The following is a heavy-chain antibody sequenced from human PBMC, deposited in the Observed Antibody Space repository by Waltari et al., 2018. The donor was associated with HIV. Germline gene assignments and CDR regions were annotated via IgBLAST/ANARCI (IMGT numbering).Heavy chain of an antibody. J-gene: IGHJ6*02. V-gene: IGHV1-2*06. CDR1: GYTFTGYH. Sequence: QVQLIQSGAEVRDPGASVKVSCKASGYTFTGYHLHWVRQAPGQGLEWMGRINPNTSGTKYAQKFQARVTMTRDISIGTAYMELTSLRPNDTAVYYCARVTTVTGDSYFYYGMDVWGQGTTVVVSS. CDR3: ARVTTVTGDSYFYYGMDV. CDR2: INPNTSGT. D-gene: IGHD4-17*01.